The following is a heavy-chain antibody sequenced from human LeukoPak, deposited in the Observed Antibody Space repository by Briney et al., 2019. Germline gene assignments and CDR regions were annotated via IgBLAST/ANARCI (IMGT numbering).Heavy chain of an antibody. Sequence: PRGSLRLSCAASGFTFDDYAMHWVRQAPGKGLEWVSGISWNSGSIGYADSVKGRFTISRDNAKNSLYLQMNSLRAEDTALYYCAKDINYGDYDGYYFDYWGQGTLVTVSS. J-gene: IGHJ4*02. CDR3: AKDINYGDYDGYYFDY. V-gene: IGHV3-9*01. CDR2: ISWNSGSI. CDR1: GFTFDDYA. D-gene: IGHD4-17*01.